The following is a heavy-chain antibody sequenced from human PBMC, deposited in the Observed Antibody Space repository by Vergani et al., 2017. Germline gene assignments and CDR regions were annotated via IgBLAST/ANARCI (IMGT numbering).Heavy chain of an antibody. CDR3: ARLQGPAYYFDY. Sequence: QVQLQESGPGLVKPSETLSLTCTVSGGSISSYYWSWIRQPPGKGLEWIGYIYYIGSTNYNPSLKSRVTISVDTSKNQFSLKLSSVTAADTAVYYCARLQGPAYYFDYWGQGTLVTVSS. J-gene: IGHJ4*02. D-gene: IGHD1-1*01. CDR1: GGSISSYY. CDR2: IYYIGST. V-gene: IGHV4-59*08.